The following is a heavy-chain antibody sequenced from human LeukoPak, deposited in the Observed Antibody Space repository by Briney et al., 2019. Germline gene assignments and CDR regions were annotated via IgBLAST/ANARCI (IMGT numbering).Heavy chain of an antibody. Sequence: TSETLSLTCTVSGGSISSYYWSWIRQPPGKGLEWIGYIYYSGSTNYNPSLKSRLTISVDASKNQFSLKLSSVTATDTAVYYCASLATVTQGYFDSWGQGTLVTVSS. CDR2: IYYSGST. CDR1: GGSISSYY. V-gene: IGHV4-59*08. D-gene: IGHD4-17*01. J-gene: IGHJ4*02. CDR3: ASLATVTQGYFDS.